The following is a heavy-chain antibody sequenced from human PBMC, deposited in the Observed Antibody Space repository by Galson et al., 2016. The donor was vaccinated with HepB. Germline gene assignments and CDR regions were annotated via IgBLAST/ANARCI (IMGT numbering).Heavy chain of an antibody. CDR1: GGSITGDTYH. V-gene: IGHV4-61*02. CDR3: AREFTY. J-gene: IGHJ4*02. D-gene: IGHD3-10*01. Sequence: LSLTFTVSGGSITGDTYHWSWIRQPAGKGLEWIGRIYTSGRTNYNPSLESRVTLSLDTSRNQFSLTLSSVTAADTAVYYCAREFTYWGQGTLVTVSS. CDR2: IYTSGRT.